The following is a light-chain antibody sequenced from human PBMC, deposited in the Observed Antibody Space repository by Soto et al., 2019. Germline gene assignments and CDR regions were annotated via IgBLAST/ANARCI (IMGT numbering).Light chain of an antibody. CDR2: GAS. CDR1: QSVSNNY. J-gene: IGKJ1*01. CDR3: QQYGSSGT. Sequence: EIVMTQSPATLSVPPGKRATLSCRASQSVSNNYLAWYQQKPGQAPRLLIYGASNRATGIPDRFSGSGSGTDFTLTISRLEPEDFAVYYCQQYGSSGTFGQGTKVDI. V-gene: IGKV3-20*01.